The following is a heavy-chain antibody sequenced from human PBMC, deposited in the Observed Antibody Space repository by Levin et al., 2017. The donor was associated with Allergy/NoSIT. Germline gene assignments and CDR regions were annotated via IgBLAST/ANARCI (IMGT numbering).Heavy chain of an antibody. CDR2: ISAYNGNT. CDR3: ARGRRYYYGSGSLSWFDP. J-gene: IGHJ5*02. Sequence: GESLKISCKASGYTFTSYGISWVRQAPGQGLEWMGWISAYNGNTNYAQKLQGRVTMTTDTSTSTAYMELRSLRSDDTAVYYCARGRRYYYGSGSLSWFDPWGQGTLVTVSS. V-gene: IGHV1-18*01. D-gene: IGHD3-10*01. CDR1: GYTFTSYG.